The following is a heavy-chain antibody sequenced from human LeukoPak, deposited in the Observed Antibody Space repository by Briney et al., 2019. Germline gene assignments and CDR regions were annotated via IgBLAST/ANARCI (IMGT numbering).Heavy chain of an antibody. J-gene: IGHJ5*02. Sequence: SETLSLTCTVPGVAVSSGRYYWSWIRQPPGKRLEWIGYIYYSGSTNYNPSLKSRVTISVDTSKNQFSLKLSSVTAADTAVYYCAREARSGWSNWFDPWGQGTLVTVSS. D-gene: IGHD6-19*01. CDR2: IYYSGST. V-gene: IGHV4-61*01. CDR1: GVAVSSGRYY. CDR3: AREARSGWSNWFDP.